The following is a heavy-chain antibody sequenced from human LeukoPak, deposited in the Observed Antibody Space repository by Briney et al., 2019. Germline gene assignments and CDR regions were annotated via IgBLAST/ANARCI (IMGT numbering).Heavy chain of an antibody. CDR3: SMRLDY. CDR2: IKEDGSEK. J-gene: IGHJ4*02. Sequence: PSETLSLTCTVSGGSISSSSYYWGWIRQPPGKGLEWVANIKEDGSEKYYVDSVKGRFTISRDNAKNSLYLQMNNLRGEDTAVYYCSMRLDYCGRGTLVTVSS. V-gene: IGHV3-7*01. CDR1: GGSISSSSYY.